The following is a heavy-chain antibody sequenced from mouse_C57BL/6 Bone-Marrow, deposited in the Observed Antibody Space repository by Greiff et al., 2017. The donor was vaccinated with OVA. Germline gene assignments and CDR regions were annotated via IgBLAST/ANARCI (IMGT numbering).Heavy chain of an antibody. CDR2: IDPETGGT. CDR3: TNLTTVVNYAMDY. J-gene: IGHJ4*01. CDR1: GYTFTDYE. V-gene: IGHV1-15*01. D-gene: IGHD1-1*01. Sequence: VKLQESGAELVRPGASVTLSCKASGYTFTDYEMHWVKQTPVHGLEWIGAIDPETGGTAYNQKFKGKAILTADKSSSTAYMELRSLTSEDSAVYYCTNLTTVVNYAMDYWGQGTSVTVSS.